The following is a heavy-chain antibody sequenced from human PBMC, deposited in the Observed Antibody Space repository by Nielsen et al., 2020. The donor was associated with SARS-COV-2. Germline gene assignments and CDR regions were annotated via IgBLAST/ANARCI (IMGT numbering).Heavy chain of an antibody. J-gene: IGHJ3*02. D-gene: IGHD3-22*01. CDR1: GFTFDDYA. CDR2: ISWNSGSI. CDR3: AKAYYDSDAFDI. V-gene: IGHV3-9*01. Sequence: GGSLRLSCAASGFTFDDYAMHWVRQAPGKGLEWVSGISWNSGSIGYADSVKGRFTISRDNAKNSLYLQMNSLRAEDTALYYCAKAYYDSDAFDIWGQGTMVTVSS.